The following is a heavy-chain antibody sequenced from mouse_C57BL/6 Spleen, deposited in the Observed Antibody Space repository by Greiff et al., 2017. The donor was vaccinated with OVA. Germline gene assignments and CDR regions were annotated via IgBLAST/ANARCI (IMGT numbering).Heavy chain of an antibody. J-gene: IGHJ4*01. Sequence: EVMLVESGGGLVQPGGSMKLSCVASGFTFSNYWMNWVRQSPEKGLEWVAQIRLKSDNYATHYAESVKGRFTISRDDSKSSVYLQMNNLRAEDTGIYYCTTVVAYYYAMDYWGQGTSVTVSS. CDR2: IRLKSDNYAT. CDR1: GFTFSNYW. V-gene: IGHV6-3*01. D-gene: IGHD1-1*01. CDR3: TTVVAYYYAMDY.